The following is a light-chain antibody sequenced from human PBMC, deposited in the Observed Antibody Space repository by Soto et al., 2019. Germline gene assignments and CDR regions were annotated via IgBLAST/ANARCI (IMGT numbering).Light chain of an antibody. V-gene: IGKV1-33*01. CDR1: QDISNY. J-gene: IGKJ5*01. Sequence: DIQMTQSPSSLSASVGDRVTITCQASQDISNYLNWYQQKPGKPPKLLIYDASTLETGVPSRFSGSRSGTDFTFTISSLQPEDIATFYCQQYDSLPITFGQGTRLEIK. CDR3: QQYDSLPIT. CDR2: DAS.